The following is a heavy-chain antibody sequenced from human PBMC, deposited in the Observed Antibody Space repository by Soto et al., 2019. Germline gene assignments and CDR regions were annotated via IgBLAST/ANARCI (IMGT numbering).Heavy chain of an antibody. Sequence: QVQLVQSGAEVKKPGSSGKVSCKASGGTFSSYAISWVRQAPGQGLEWMGGIIPIFGTANYAQKFQGRVTITADESTSTAYREPSSLRSEDTAVSYGARGHSSGYYYVSHWGQGTLVTVSS. D-gene: IGHD3-22*01. CDR3: ARGHSSGYYYVSH. CDR2: IIPIFGTA. J-gene: IGHJ4*02. V-gene: IGHV1-69*01. CDR1: GGTFSSYA.